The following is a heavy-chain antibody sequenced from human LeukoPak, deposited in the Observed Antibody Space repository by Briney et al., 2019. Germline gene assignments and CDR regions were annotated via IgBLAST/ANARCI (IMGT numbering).Heavy chain of an antibody. D-gene: IGHD3-22*01. CDR2: ISDNGKNN. CDR1: GFTLSIFD. CDR3: TRGRSKYYYDTTGPGFDF. Sequence: GGSLRLSCAASGFTLSIFDIHWVRQAPGKGLEWVAVISDNGKNNYYGDSVKGRFTLSRDKANNTVFLQMNSLRLEDTAVYYCTRGRSKYYYDTTGPGFDFWGQGTLVTFSS. J-gene: IGHJ4*02. V-gene: IGHV3-30*03.